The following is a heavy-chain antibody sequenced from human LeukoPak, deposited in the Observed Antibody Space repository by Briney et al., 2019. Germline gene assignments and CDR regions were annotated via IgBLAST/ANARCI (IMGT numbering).Heavy chain of an antibody. D-gene: IGHD1-26*01. CDR3: ARDLGATDSY. J-gene: IGHJ4*02. Sequence: SETLSLTCAVSGYSISSGYYWGWIRQPPGKGLEWIGRIYHSGSTYYNPSLQSRVTISGDTSKNQFSLKLSSVTAADTAVYYCARDLGATDSYWGQGTLVTVSS. CDR1: GYSISSGYY. V-gene: IGHV4-38-2*01. CDR2: IYHSGST.